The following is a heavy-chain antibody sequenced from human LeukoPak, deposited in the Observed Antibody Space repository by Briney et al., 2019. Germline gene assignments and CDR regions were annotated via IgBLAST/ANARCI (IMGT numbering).Heavy chain of an antibody. CDR3: AKGENGDSAFDI. V-gene: IGHV3-23*01. Sequence: GGSLRLSCAASGFTFSSYAMNWVRQAPGKGLEWVSSITDSGCNTYSADSVRGRFTISRDNSKNTLYLQMNSLRAEDRAVYYCAKGENGDSAFDIWGQGTMVTVSS. D-gene: IGHD7-27*01. J-gene: IGHJ3*02. CDR2: ITDSGCNT. CDR1: GFTFSSYA.